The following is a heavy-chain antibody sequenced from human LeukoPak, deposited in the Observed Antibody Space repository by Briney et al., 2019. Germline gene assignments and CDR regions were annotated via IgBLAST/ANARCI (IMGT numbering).Heavy chain of an antibody. D-gene: IGHD6-19*01. V-gene: IGHV4-34*01. Sequence: KPSETLSLTCAVYGGSFSGYYWSWIRQPPGKGLEWIGEINHSASTNYNPSLKSRVTISVDTSKNQFSLKLSSVTAADTAVYYCARTSSSGLVGGYYFDYWGQGTLVTVSS. CDR1: GGSFSGYY. CDR2: INHSAST. J-gene: IGHJ4*02. CDR3: ARTSSSGLVGGYYFDY.